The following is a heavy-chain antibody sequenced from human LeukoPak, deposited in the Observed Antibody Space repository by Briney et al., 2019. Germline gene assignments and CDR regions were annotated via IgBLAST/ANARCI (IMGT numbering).Heavy chain of an antibody. V-gene: IGHV5-51*01. J-gene: IGHJ3*01. CDR1: GYSFTNYW. Sequence: GESLKISCRGSGYSFTNYWIGWVRQMPGKGLGWMGVIYPGDSNTRYSPSLQGQNTISADKSINTAYLQWSSLKASDTAMYYCARRRTRPEAFDVWGQGTMVTVSS. CDR2: IYPGDSNT. D-gene: IGHD1-14*01. CDR3: ARRRTRPEAFDV.